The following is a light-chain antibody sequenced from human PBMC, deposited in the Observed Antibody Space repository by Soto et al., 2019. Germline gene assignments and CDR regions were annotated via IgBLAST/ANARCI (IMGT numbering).Light chain of an antibody. V-gene: IGLV2-8*01. J-gene: IGLJ2*01. CDR1: SSDVGAYKY. CDR2: EVS. Sequence: QSVLTQPPSASGSPGQSVTISCTGTSSDVGAYKYVSWYQQHPGKAPKLMIYEVSKRPSGVPDRFSGSKSGNTASLTVSGLQAEDEADYYCTSYVGSNILVFGGGTKLTVL. CDR3: TSYVGSNILV.